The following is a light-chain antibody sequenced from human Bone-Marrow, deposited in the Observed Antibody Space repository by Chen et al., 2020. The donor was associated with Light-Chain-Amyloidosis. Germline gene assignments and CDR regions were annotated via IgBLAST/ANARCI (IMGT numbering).Light chain of an antibody. J-gene: IGLJ2*01. CDR2: EDN. V-gene: IGLV6-57*04. CDR1: SGTIASNY. Sequence: NFMLTQPHSVSESPGKTVTISCTRSSGTIASNYVHWYQQRPGSAPIIVIYEDNQRPSGVPDRFSGSIDSSSNSASLTISALKTDDEADYYCQSYDNNHSVVFGGGTKLTVL. CDR3: QSYDNNHSVV.